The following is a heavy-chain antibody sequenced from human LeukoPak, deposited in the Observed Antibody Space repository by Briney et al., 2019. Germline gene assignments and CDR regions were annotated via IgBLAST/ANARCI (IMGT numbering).Heavy chain of an antibody. CDR2: IYWNDDK. Sequence: ESGPTLVKPTQTLTLTCTFSGFSLSTSGVGVGWIRQPPGKALEWLALIYWNDDKRYSPSLKSRLTITKDTSKNQVVLTMTNMDPVDTATYYCAHRYYDFRSGLPKDWDNWFDPWGQGTLVTVSS. V-gene: IGHV2-5*01. J-gene: IGHJ5*02. CDR1: GFSLSTSGVG. D-gene: IGHD3-3*01. CDR3: AHRYYDFRSGLPKDWDNWFDP.